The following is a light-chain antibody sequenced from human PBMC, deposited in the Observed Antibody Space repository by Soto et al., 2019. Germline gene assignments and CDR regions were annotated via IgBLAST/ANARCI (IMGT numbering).Light chain of an antibody. CDR3: QTWGTGIRV. V-gene: IGLV4-69*01. CDR2: LNSDGSH. Sequence: QLVLTQSPSASASLGASVKLTCTLSSGHSSYAIAWHQQQPEKGPRYLMKLNSDGSHSKGDGIPDRFSGSNSGTERYLTISSLQSEDEAYYYCQTWGTGIRVFGGGT. CDR1: SGHSSYA. J-gene: IGLJ2*01.